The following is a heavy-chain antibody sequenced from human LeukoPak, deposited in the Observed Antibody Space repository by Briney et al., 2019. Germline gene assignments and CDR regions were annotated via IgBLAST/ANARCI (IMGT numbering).Heavy chain of an antibody. CDR3: ARVWGLAAGTRNLYNWFDP. D-gene: IGHD6-13*01. CDR2: INPNSGGT. V-gene: IGHV1-2*02. CDR1: GYTFTGYY. J-gene: IGHJ5*02. Sequence: ASVKVSCKASGYTFTGYYMHWVRQAPGQGLEWMGWINPNSGGTNYAQKFQGRVTMTRDTSISTAYMELSRLRSDDTAVYYCARVWGLAAGTRNLYNWFDPWGQGTLVTVSS.